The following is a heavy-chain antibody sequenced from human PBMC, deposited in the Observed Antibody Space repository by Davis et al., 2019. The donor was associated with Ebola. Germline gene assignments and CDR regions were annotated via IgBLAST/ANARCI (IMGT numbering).Heavy chain of an antibody. CDR2: INPNSGGT. V-gene: IGHV1-2*06. CDR3: ARDSSGVVGANDFDY. Sequence: ASVKVSCKASGYTFTGYYMHWVRQAPGQGLEWMGRINPNSGGTNYAQKFQGRVTMTRDTSISTAYMELSRLRSDDTAVYYCARDSSGVVGANDFDYWGQGTLVTVSS. CDR1: GYTFTGYY. J-gene: IGHJ4*02. D-gene: IGHD1-26*01.